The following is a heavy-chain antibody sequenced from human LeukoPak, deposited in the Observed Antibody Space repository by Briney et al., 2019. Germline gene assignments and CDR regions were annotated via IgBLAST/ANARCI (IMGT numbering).Heavy chain of an antibody. V-gene: IGHV4-39*07. CDR3: ARDRPRGAASTANWFDP. Sequence: SETLSLTCRVSGVSISSGSNYWGWIRQPPGKTLEWIGSIYSSGSTYYNSSLKSRVIILIDTAKNHFSLKLSSVTAADTAVYYCARDRPRGAASTANWFDPWGQGTLVTVSS. CDR1: GVSISSGSNY. J-gene: IGHJ5*02. CDR2: IYSSGST. D-gene: IGHD6-13*01.